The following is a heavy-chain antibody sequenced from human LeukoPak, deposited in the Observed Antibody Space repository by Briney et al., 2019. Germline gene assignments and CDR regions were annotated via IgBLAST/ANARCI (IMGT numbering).Heavy chain of an antibody. CDR3: AREGGSYYGFDY. V-gene: IGHV3-48*04. J-gene: IGHJ4*02. Sequence: GGSLRLSCAASGFAFTSYSMNWVRQAPGKGLEWVSYITSGSGTIYYADSVKGRFTISRDNAKNSLYLQMNSLRAEDTAVYYCAREGGSYYGFDYWGQGTLVTVSS. D-gene: IGHD1-26*01. CDR1: GFAFTSYS. CDR2: ITSGSGTI.